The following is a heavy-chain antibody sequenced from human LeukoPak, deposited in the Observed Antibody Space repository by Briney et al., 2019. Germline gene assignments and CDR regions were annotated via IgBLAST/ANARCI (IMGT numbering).Heavy chain of an antibody. D-gene: IGHD1-1*01. Sequence: GSLRLSCAASGFTFSSFWMHWVRQDPGKGLVWVSRISPDGMTTIHADSVKGRFIISRDNAKNSLYLQMNSLRAEDTAVYYCARDLRPGGMDVWGQGTTVTVSS. V-gene: IGHV3-74*01. CDR1: GFTFSSFW. J-gene: IGHJ6*02. CDR2: ISPDGMTT. CDR3: ARDLRPGGMDV.